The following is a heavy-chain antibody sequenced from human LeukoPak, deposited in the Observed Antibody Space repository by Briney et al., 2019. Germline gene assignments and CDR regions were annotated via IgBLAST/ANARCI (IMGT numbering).Heavy chain of an antibody. CDR2: INPNSDGT. CDR3: ARDLEYYDSSGGSPGSDGFDI. Sequence: ASVKVSCKASGYTFTGYYMHWVRQAPGQGLEWMGWINPNSDGTNYAQKFQGRVTMTRDTSISTAYMELSRLRSDDTAVYYCARDLEYYDSSGGSPGSDGFDIWGQGTMVTVSS. CDR1: GYTFTGYY. V-gene: IGHV1-2*02. D-gene: IGHD3-22*01. J-gene: IGHJ3*02.